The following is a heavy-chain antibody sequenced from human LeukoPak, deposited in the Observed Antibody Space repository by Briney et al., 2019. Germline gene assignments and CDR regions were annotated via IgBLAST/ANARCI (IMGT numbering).Heavy chain of an antibody. CDR1: GFTFSSYA. V-gene: IGHV3-48*04. Sequence: GGSLRLSCAASGFTFSSYAMSWVRQAPGKGLEGVSYISSSGSTIYYADSVKGRFTISRDNAKNSLYLQMNSLRAEDTAVYYCARLSGYDFWSGPYLDYWGQGTLVTVSS. J-gene: IGHJ4*02. CDR2: ISSSGSTI. D-gene: IGHD3-3*01. CDR3: ARLSGYDFWSGPYLDY.